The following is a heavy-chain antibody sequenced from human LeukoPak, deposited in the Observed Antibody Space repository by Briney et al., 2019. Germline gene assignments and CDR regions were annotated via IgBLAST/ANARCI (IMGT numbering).Heavy chain of an antibody. D-gene: IGHD6-19*01. CDR3: ARGGKIALAGTRSPQYFQH. Sequence: GGTLRLSCAASGFTFSSYGMSWVRQAPGKGLEWVSGISGSGGSTYYADSVKGRFTNSRDNSKNTLYLQMNSLRREDTAVYYCARGGKIALAGTRSPQYFQHWGQGTLVTVSS. V-gene: IGHV3-23*01. CDR2: ISGSGGST. J-gene: IGHJ1*01. CDR1: GFTFSSYG.